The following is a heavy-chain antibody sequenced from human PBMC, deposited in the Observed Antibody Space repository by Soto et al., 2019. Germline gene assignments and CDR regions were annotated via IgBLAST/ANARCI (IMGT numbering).Heavy chain of an antibody. CDR2: ISWNSGSI. CDR3: AKDSSGCYYGKFDY. D-gene: IGHD1-26*01. V-gene: IGHV3-9*01. CDR1: GFTFDDYA. J-gene: IGHJ4*02. Sequence: EVQLVESGGGLVQPGRSLRLSCAASGFTFDDYAMHWVRQAPGKGLEWVSGISWNSGSIGYADSVKGRFTISRDNAKNSLYLQMNSLRAEDTALYYCAKDSSGCYYGKFDYWGQGTLVTVSS.